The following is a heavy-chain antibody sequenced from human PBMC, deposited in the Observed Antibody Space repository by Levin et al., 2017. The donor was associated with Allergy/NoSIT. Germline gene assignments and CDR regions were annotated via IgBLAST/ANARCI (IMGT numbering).Heavy chain of an antibody. V-gene: IGHV4-34*01. Sequence: SETLSLTCAVYGGSFSGYYWSWIRQPPGKGLEWIGEINHSGSTNYNPSLKSRVTISVDTSKNQFSLKLSSVTAADTAVYYCARGAIAVAGKRAGAFDIWGQGTMVTVSS. CDR3: ARGAIAVAGKRAGAFDI. D-gene: IGHD6-19*01. J-gene: IGHJ3*02. CDR1: GGSFSGYY. CDR2: INHSGST.